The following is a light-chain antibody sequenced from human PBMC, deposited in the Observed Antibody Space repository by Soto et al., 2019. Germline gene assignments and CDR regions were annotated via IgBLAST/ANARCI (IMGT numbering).Light chain of an antibody. CDR2: DVT. CDR1: SSDVGDYIY. Sequence: QSVLTQPASVSGSPGQSITISCTGTSSDVGDYIYVSWYQHHPGKAPKLMIYDVTNRPSAVSNRFSGSKSGNTASLTISGLQAEDEADYYCSSYTTSRSYVFGSGTKVTVL. V-gene: IGLV2-14*03. CDR3: SSYTTSRSYV. J-gene: IGLJ1*01.